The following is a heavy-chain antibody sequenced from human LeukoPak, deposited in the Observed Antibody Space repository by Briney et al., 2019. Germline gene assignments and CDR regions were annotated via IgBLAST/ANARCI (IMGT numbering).Heavy chain of an antibody. V-gene: IGHV4-34*01. CDR2: INHTGNI. CDR1: GGSFSDYY. J-gene: IGHJ4*02. D-gene: IGHD4-23*01. Sequence: SVTLSLTCSVYGGSFSDYYWSWIRQPPGKGLEWIGKINHTGNINYNPSLKSRVTISVDTSKNQFSLKLSSVTAADTAVYYCARDYGGSSPFDYWGQGTLVTVSS. CDR3: ARDYGGSSPFDY.